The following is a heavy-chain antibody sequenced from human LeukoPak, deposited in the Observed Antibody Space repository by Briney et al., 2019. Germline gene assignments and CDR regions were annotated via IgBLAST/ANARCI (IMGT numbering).Heavy chain of an antibody. CDR3: ARAIYSSSRIPKPGGWFDP. Sequence: GASVKVSCKVSGYTLTELSMHWVRQAPGKGLEWMGGFDPEDGETIYAQKFQGRATMTRDMSTSTVYMELSSLRSEDTAVYYCARAIYSSSRIPKPGGWFDPWGQGTLVTVSS. CDR1: GYTLTELS. J-gene: IGHJ5*02. V-gene: IGHV1-24*01. D-gene: IGHD6-13*01. CDR2: FDPEDGET.